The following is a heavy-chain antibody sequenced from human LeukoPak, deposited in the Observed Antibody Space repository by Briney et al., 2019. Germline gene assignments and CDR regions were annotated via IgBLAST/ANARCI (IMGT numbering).Heavy chain of an antibody. CDR3: ARAVTHGRQIYDY. D-gene: IGHD1-1*01. V-gene: IGHV1-69*13. CDR2: IIPIFGTA. J-gene: IGHJ4*02. CDR1: GGTFSSDV. Sequence: SVKVSCKASGGTFSSDVISWVRQAPGQGLELMGGIIPIFGTANYAQKFQGRVTITADESTSTAYMELSSLRSEDTAVYYCARAVTHGRQIYDYWGQGTLVTVSS.